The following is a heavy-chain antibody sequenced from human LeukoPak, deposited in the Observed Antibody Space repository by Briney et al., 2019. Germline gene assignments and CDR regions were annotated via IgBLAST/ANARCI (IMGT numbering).Heavy chain of an antibody. J-gene: IGHJ4*02. Sequence: GGSLRLSCAASGFTFSSYGMHWVRQAPGKGLEWVAVISYDGSNKYYADSVKGRFTISRDNSKNTLYLQMNSLRAEDTAVYYCAKDSLLSLLRGYFDYWGQGTLVTVSS. CDR3: AKDSLLSLLRGYFDY. CDR1: GFTFSSYG. CDR2: ISYDGSNK. D-gene: IGHD3-22*01. V-gene: IGHV3-30*18.